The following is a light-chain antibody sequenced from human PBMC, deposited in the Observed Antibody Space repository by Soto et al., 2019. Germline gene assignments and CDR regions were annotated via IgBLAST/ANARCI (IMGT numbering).Light chain of an antibody. Sequence: QSVLTQPASVSGSPGQSITISCTGTSSDVGGYNYVSWYQQHPGKAPKLMICGVSSRPSGVSNRFSGSKSGNTASLTISGLQAEDEADYYCSSYRSSSTPWLFGGGTKLTVL. CDR1: SSDVGGYNY. J-gene: IGLJ3*02. V-gene: IGLV2-14*01. CDR3: SSYRSSSTPWL. CDR2: GVS.